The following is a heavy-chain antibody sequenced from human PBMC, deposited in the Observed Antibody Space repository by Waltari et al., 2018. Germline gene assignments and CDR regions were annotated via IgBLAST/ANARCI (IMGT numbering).Heavy chain of an antibody. CDR1: GGPIRSYY. CDR2: IYYSGST. J-gene: IGHJ4*02. V-gene: IGHV4-59*01. CDR3: ARDGGKSSGYDWYFDY. Sequence: QVQLQASGPGLVKPSETLSLTCTVSGGPIRSYYWSWIRQPPGKGLEWIGYIYYSGSTNYNPSLKSRVTISVDTSKNQFSLKLSSVTAADTAVYYCARDGGKSSGYDWYFDYWGQGTLVTVSS. D-gene: IGHD5-12*01.